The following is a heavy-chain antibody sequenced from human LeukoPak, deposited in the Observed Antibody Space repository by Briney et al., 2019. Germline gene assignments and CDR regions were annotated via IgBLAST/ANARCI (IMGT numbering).Heavy chain of an antibody. J-gene: IGHJ1*01. CDR1: GVAIGSSW. D-gene: IGHD2-15*01. Sequence: GGSLRLSCIASGVAIGSSWMSWVRQSPGKRLEWVANVNPGGSVHNYVDSVTGRFTISRDNAKNSLYLQMNNLRADDTAVYYCATTFPYCSEDNCALGGQGTLVTVSS. CDR3: ATTFPYCSEDNCAL. CDR2: VNPGGSVH. V-gene: IGHV3-7*01.